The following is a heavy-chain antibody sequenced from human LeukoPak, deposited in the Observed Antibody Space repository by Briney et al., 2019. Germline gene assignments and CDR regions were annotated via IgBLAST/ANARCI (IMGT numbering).Heavy chain of an antibody. J-gene: IGHJ4*02. CDR2: IRGAEGGT. Sequence: PGGSLRLSCAASGFTINTFTMNWVRQAPGKGLEWVSTIRGAEGGTYYADSVKGRFTISRDNFENTLYLQMNYLRGEDTALYYCAKAFSSGWSPFDYWGQGALVTVSS. CDR3: AKAFSSGWSPFDY. D-gene: IGHD6-19*01. V-gene: IGHV3-23*01. CDR1: GFTINTFT.